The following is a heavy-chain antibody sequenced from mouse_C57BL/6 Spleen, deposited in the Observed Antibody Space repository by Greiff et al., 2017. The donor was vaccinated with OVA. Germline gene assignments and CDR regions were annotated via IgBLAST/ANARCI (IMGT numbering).Heavy chain of an antibody. CDR2: ISGGGGNT. CDR3: ARHLIGGYAMDY. V-gene: IGHV5-9*01. J-gene: IGHJ4*01. CDR1: GFTFSSYT. Sequence: DVQLVESGGGLVKPGGSLKLSCAASGFTFSSYTMSWVRQTPEKRLEWVATISGGGGNTYYPDSVKGRFTISRDNAKNTLYLQMSSLRSEDTALYYCARHLIGGYAMDYWGQGTSVTVSS.